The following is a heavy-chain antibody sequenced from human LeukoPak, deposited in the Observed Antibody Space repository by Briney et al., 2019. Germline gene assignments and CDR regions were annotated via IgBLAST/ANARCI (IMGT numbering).Heavy chain of an antibody. CDR1: GGTFSSYA. CDR3: ARERPRSAPDY. Sequence: VASVKVSCKASGGTFSSYAISWVRQAPGQGLEWMGWISAYNGNINYAQKLQGRVTMTTDTSTSTAYMELRSLRSDDTAVYYCARERPRSAPDYWGQGTLVTVSS. CDR2: ISAYNGNI. V-gene: IGHV1-18*01. J-gene: IGHJ4*02. D-gene: IGHD3-3*01.